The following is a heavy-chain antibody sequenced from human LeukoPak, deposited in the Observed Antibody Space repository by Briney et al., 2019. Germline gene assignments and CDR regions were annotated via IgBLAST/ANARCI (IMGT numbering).Heavy chain of an antibody. D-gene: IGHD6-19*01. V-gene: IGHV4-34*01. Sequence: SETLSLTCAVYGGSFSGYYWSWIRQPPGKGLEWIGEINHSGSTNYNPSLKSRVTISVDTSKNQFSLKLSSVTAADTAVYYCARDFGSGWYGDYWGQGTLVTVSS. J-gene: IGHJ4*02. CDR2: INHSGST. CDR1: GGSFSGYY. CDR3: ARDFGSGWYGDY.